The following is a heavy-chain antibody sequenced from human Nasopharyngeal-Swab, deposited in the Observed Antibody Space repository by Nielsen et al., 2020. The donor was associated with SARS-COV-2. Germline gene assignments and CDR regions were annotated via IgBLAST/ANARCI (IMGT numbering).Heavy chain of an antibody. CDR2: ISASGGST. CDR1: GFSFSSYA. J-gene: IGHJ4*02. Sequence: GESLKISCAASGFSFSSYAMSWVRQTPGKGLEWVSGISASGGSTYYADSVKGRFTISRDNSRNTLSLQMNNLRVEDTAVYYCAKDSTMISYWGQGTLVTVSS. V-gene: IGHV3-23*01. D-gene: IGHD3-22*01. CDR3: AKDSTMISY.